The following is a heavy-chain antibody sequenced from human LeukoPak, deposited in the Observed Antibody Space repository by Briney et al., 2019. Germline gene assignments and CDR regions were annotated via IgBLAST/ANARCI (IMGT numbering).Heavy chain of an antibody. Sequence: PSETLSLTCAVYGGSFSGYYWSWIRQPPGKGLEWMGEINHSGSTNYNPSLKSRVTISVDTSKNQFSLKRSSVTAADTAVYYCARHEVRYFDWFTQRAKASRGPMGDWGQGTLVTVSS. J-gene: IGHJ4*02. CDR3: ARHEVRYFDWFTQRAKASRGPMGD. D-gene: IGHD3-9*01. V-gene: IGHV4-34*01. CDR2: INHSGST. CDR1: GGSFSGYY.